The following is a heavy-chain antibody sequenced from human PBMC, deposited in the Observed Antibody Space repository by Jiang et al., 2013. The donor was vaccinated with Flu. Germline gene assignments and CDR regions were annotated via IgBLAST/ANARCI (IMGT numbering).Heavy chain of an antibody. Sequence: LLKPSETLSLTCAVYGGSFSGYYWSWIRQPPGKGLEWIGEINHSGSTNYNPSLKSRVTISVDTSKNQFSLKLSSVTAADTAVYYCARFPLGGGWVDAFDIWGQGTMVTVSS. D-gene: IGHD3-16*01. CDR2: INHSGST. J-gene: IGHJ3*02. CDR3: ARFPLGGGWVDAFDI. V-gene: IGHV4-34*01. CDR1: GGSFSGYY.